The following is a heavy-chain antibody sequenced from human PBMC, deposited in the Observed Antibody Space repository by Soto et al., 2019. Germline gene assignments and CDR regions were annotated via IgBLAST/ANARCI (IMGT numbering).Heavy chain of an antibody. CDR2: IHSNSGGT. D-gene: IGHD2-21*02. V-gene: IGHV1-2*02. CDR3: ARDSPSLAYCGGDCYSIDY. J-gene: IGHJ4*02. Sequence: QVQLVQSGAEVKKPGASVKVSCEASGYTFTDYYMHWVRQAPGQGLEWMGWIHSNSGGTNYAQKFQGRVTMTRDTSITTVYMELRRLRSDDTAVYYCARDSPSLAYCGGDCYSIDYWGQGTLVTVSS. CDR1: GYTFTDYY.